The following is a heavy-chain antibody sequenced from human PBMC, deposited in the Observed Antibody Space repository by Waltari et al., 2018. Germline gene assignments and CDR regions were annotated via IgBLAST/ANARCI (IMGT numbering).Heavy chain of an antibody. J-gene: IGHJ5*02. CDR3: AKGSSTRSGTFDP. CDR1: GFTFSSYG. D-gene: IGHD2-2*01. Sequence: QVQLVESGGGVVQPGGSLRLSCAASGFTFSSYGMHWVRQAPGKGLEWVAFIRYDGSNKYYADSVKGRFTISRDNSKNTLYLQMNSLRAEDTAVYYCAKGSSTRSGTFDPWGQGTQVTVSS. V-gene: IGHV3-30*02. CDR2: IRYDGSNK.